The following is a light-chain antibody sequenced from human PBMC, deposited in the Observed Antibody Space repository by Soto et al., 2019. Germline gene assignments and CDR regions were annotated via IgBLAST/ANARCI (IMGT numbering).Light chain of an antibody. V-gene: IGKV1-17*01. CDR2: AAS. CDR1: QGIRND. J-gene: IGKJ1*01. CDR3: LPHNSYPLT. Sequence: DIQMAQSPCSLSASVGGIVASTCLASQGIRNDLGWYQQKPGKAHKRMIYAASSLQSGAPSRFSGSGSGTAFTLTTSSLQPEDFATYYCLPHNSYPLTLGQGPTVHI.